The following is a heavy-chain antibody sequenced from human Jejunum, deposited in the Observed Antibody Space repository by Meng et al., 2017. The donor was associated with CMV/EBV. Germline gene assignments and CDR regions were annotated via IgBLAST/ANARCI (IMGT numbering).Heavy chain of an antibody. Sequence: CEVSGFSVGINFLTWVRQAPGKGLEWVSVIYNVGGTYYADSVRGRFTISRDNSKNTLFLQMDSLRAEDTAVYYCARASPHAYTDVWGQGTTVTVSS. J-gene: IGHJ6*03. V-gene: IGHV3-53*01. CDR3: ARASPHAYTDV. CDR2: IYNVGGT. CDR1: GFSVGINF.